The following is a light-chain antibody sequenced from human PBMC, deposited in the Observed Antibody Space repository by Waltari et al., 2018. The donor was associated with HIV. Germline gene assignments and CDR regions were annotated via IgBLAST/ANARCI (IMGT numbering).Light chain of an antibody. CDR2: DAS. V-gene: IGKV1-39*01. CDR1: QSISGY. J-gene: IGKJ1*01. Sequence: DIQMTQSPSSLSASVGDRVTITCRASQSISGYLSWYQQKPGKAPKLVIYDASNLQSGVPSRFSGSGSGAEFTLTISSLQPEDFATYYCQQTYSAPRTFGQGTNVEIK. CDR3: QQTYSAPRT.